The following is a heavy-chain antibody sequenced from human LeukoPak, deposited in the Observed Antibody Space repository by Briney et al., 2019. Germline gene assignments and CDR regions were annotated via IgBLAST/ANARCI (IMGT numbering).Heavy chain of an antibody. Sequence: GESLKISCKGSGYSFTNFWIGWVRQMPGKGLEWMGVISPGDSGIRYSPSFQGQVTISVDKSISTAYLQWSSLKASDSAMYYCAAGGASAPWGQGTLVTVSS. CDR2: ISPGDSGI. CDR3: AAGGASAP. CDR1: GYSFTNFW. J-gene: IGHJ5*02. V-gene: IGHV5-51*01. D-gene: IGHD3-16*01.